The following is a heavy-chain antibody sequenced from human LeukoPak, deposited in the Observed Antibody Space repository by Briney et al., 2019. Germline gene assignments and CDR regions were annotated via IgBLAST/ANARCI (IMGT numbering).Heavy chain of an antibody. CDR1: GFTFTTYT. Sequence: GGSLRLSCAASGFTFTTYTMNWVRQAPGKGLEWISSISSSSDYIYYADSVRGRFTVSRDNSKYSLFLQMNSLRAEDTAVYYCAREVPAAMSGFDIWGQGTMVTVSS. D-gene: IGHD2-2*01. CDR3: AREVPAAMSGFDI. J-gene: IGHJ3*02. V-gene: IGHV3-21*01. CDR2: ISSSSDYI.